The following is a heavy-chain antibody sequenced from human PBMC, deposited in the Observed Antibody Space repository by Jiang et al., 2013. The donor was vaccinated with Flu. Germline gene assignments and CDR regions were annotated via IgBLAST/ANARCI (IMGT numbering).Heavy chain of an antibody. CDR1: GFTFSDYA. CDR3: ARDVAWEIPTRYFDY. CDR2: ISYDGSNK. J-gene: IGHJ4*02. V-gene: IGHV3-30-3*01. D-gene: IGHD1-26*01. Sequence: QLLESGGGVVQPGRSLRLSCAASGFTFSDYAMHWVRQAPGKGLEWVAVISYDGSNKYYADSVKGRFTISRDNSKNTLYLQVNSLRGEDTAVYYCARDVAWEIPTRYFDYWGQGTLVTVSS.